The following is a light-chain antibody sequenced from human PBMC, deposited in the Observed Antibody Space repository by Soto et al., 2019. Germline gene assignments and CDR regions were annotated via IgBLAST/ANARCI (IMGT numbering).Light chain of an antibody. Sequence: DIQMTQSPSTLSASVGYRVTITCRASQSISSWLAWYQQKPGKAPKLLIYAASSLQSGVPSRFSGGGSGTDFTLTISSLQPDEFATYYCQQYNSYSRTFGQWTKV. V-gene: IGKV1-5*03. CDR1: QSISSW. CDR3: QQYNSYSRT. CDR2: AAS. J-gene: IGKJ1*01.